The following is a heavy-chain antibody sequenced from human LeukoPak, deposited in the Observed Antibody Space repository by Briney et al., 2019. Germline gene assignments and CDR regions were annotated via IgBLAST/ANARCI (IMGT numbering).Heavy chain of an antibody. CDR2: IKQDESEK. Sequence: GGSLRLSCAASGFTFSSYWMSWVRQAPGKGLEWVANIKQDESEKHYVDSVKGRFTISRDNAKNSLYLQMNSLRAEDTAVYYCAKDIEYGSGSYYNGPFDYWGQGTLVTVSS. CDR3: AKDIEYGSGSYYNGPFDY. CDR1: GFTFSSYW. J-gene: IGHJ4*02. V-gene: IGHV3-7*01. D-gene: IGHD3-10*01.